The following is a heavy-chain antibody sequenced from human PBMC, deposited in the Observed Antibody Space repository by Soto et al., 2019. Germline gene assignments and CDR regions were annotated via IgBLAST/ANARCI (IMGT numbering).Heavy chain of an antibody. CDR1: GFTFNSYA. D-gene: IGHD4-17*01. Sequence: GGSLRLSCAASGFTFNSYAMSWVRQAPGKGLEWVSAISSRGGRTHYADSVKGRFTISRDNFKNTLYLHVNSLRAEDTAVYYCAKDHGPYGDGLDYWGQGTLVTVSS. CDR2: ISSRGGRT. J-gene: IGHJ4*02. CDR3: AKDHGPYGDGLDY. V-gene: IGHV3-23*01.